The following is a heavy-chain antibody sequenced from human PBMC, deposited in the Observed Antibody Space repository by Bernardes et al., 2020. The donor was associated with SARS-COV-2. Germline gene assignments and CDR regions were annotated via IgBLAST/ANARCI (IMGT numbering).Heavy chain of an antibody. J-gene: IGHJ5*02. CDR1: GFTFRSHG. Sequence: GGSLRLSCAASGFTFRSHGMHWVRQAPGKGLEWVAAISDDGTNKYYADCVKGRFTISRDNSKNTLYLQMNSLRAEDTAVYYCARWDGYYYGAWGQGTRVTVSS. V-gene: IGHV3-33*01. D-gene: IGHD4-17*01. CDR2: ISDDGTNK. CDR3: ARWDGYYYGA.